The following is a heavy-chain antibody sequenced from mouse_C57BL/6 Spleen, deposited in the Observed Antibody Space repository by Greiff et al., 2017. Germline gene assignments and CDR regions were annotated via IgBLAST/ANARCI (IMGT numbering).Heavy chain of an antibody. CDR2: IDPENVDT. V-gene: IGHV14-4*01. J-gene: IGHJ2*01. CDR1: GFNIKDDY. CDR3: FSTVVATG. Sequence: EVKLQESGAELVRPGASVKLSCTASGFNIKDDYMHWVKQRPEQGLEWIGWIDPENVDTEYASKFQGKATITADTSSNTAYLQLSSLTSEDTAVYYCFSTVVATGWGQGTTLTVSS. D-gene: IGHD1-1*01.